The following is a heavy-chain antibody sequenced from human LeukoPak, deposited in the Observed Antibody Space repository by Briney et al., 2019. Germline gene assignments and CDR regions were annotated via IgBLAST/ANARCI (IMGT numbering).Heavy chain of an antibody. CDR2: IYHSVST. CDR3: ARGRYYGSGSPKSNWFDP. J-gene: IGHJ5*02. CDR1: GYSISSGYY. V-gene: IGHV4-38-2*01. Sequence: SETLSLTCAVSGYSISSGYYWGWIRQPPGKGLEWIGSIYHSVSTYYNPSLKSRVTISVDTSKNQFSLKLSSVTAADTAVYYCARGRYYGSGSPKSNWFDPWGQGTLVTVSS. D-gene: IGHD3-10*01.